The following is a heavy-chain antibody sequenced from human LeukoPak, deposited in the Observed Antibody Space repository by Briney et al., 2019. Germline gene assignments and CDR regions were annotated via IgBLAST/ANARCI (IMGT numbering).Heavy chain of an antibody. D-gene: IGHD2-8*01. CDR2: ISAYNGNT. CDR1: GGTFSSYA. CDR3: ARAGWCMLHNYYYYGMDV. J-gene: IGHJ6*02. Sequence: GASVKVSCKASGGTFSSYAISWVRQAPGQGLEWMGWISAYNGNTNYAQKLQGRVTMTTDTSTSTAYMELRSLRSDDTAVYYCARAGWCMLHNYYYYGMDVWGQGTTVTVSS. V-gene: IGHV1-18*01.